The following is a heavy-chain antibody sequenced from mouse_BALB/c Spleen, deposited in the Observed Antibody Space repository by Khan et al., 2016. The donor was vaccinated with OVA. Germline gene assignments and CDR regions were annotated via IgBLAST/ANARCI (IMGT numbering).Heavy chain of an antibody. V-gene: IGHV3-2*02. J-gene: IGHJ3*01. D-gene: IGHD2-4*01. CDR2: INYSGNT. Sequence: EVQLQESGPGLVKPSQSLSLTCTVTGYSITSEYAWNWIRHFPGNKLEWMGYINYSGNTRYNPSLKSRISITRDTSTNKFFLQLNSVTTEDTAKYYCTRKDYYDYDPFPYWGQGTLVTVSA. CDR3: TRKDYYDYDPFPY. CDR1: GYSITSEYA.